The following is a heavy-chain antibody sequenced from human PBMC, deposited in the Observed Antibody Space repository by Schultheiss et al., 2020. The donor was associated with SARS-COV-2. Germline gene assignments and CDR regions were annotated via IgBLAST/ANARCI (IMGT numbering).Heavy chain of an antibody. V-gene: IGHV4-4*07. CDR1: GGSISSYY. D-gene: IGHD2-2*01. CDR2: IYTSGST. CDR3: ARASTSPSLEGMDV. Sequence: SETLSLTCTVSGGSISSYYWSWIRQPAGKGLEWIGRIYTSGSTNYNPSLKSRVTISVDTSKNQFSLKLSSVTAADTAVYYCARASTSPSLEGMDVWGQGTTVTVSS. J-gene: IGHJ6*02.